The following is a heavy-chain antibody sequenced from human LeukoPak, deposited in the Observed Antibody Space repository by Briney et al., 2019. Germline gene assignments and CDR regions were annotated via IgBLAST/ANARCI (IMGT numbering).Heavy chain of an antibody. Sequence: GGSLRLSCAASGFTFSSYGMHWVRQAPGKGLEWVAVTSYDGSNKYYADSVKGRFTISRDNSKNTLYLQMNSLRAEDTAVCYCAKSGGRSQTNYYFDYWGQGTTVTVSS. V-gene: IGHV3-30*18. CDR1: GFTFSSYG. CDR3: AKSGGRSQTNYYFDY. CDR2: TSYDGSNK. J-gene: IGHJ4*03. D-gene: IGHD1-7*01.